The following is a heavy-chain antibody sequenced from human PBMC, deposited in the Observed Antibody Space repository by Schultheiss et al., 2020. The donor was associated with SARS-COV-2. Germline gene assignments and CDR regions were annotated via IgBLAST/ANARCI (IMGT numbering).Heavy chain of an antibody. Sequence: SETLSLTCTVSGGSISSGGYYWSWIRQPPGKGLEWIGYIYSSGSTNYNPFLRSRLTMSVDTSKNQFSVRLSSVTAADTAVYYCARVRDDYNDYDIFDCWGQRTLVTVSS. CDR2: IYSSGST. J-gene: IGHJ4*02. V-gene: IGHV4-31*03. CDR1: GGSISSGGYY. D-gene: IGHD5-24*01. CDR3: ARVRDDYNDYDIFDC.